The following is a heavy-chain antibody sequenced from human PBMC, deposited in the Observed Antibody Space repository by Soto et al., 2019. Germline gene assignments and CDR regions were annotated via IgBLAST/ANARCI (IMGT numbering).Heavy chain of an antibody. CDR1: GGSFSGYY. V-gene: IGHV4-34*01. D-gene: IGHD2-15*01. Sequence: ETLSLTCAVYGGSFSGYYWSWIRQPPGKGLEWIGEINHSGSTNYNPSLKSRVTISVDTSKNQFSLKLSSVTAADTAVYYCARRVVAATGNFDYWGQGTLVTVSS. J-gene: IGHJ4*02. CDR2: INHSGST. CDR3: ARRVVAATGNFDY.